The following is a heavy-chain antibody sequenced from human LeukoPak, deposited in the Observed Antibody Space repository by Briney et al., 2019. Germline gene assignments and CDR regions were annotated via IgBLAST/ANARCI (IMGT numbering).Heavy chain of an antibody. V-gene: IGHV4-39*01. J-gene: IGHJ4*02. CDR1: GGSISSSSYY. CDR3: ARPSSDGSYYY. Sequence: SETLSLTCTVSGGSISSSSYYWGWIRQPPGKGLEWIGSISYSGSASYNPPLKSRLTISADTSKNQLSLKVSSVTAADTAVYYCARPSSDGSYYYWGQGTLVTVSS. D-gene: IGHD1-26*01. CDR2: ISYSGSA.